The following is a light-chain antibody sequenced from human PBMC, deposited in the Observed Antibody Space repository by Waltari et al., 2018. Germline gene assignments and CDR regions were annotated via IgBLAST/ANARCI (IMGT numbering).Light chain of an antibody. J-gene: IGLJ1*01. CDR3: CSYAGRGTYV. CDR2: EVF. V-gene: IGLV2-23*02. Sequence: QSALTQPASVSGTPGQSITISCSGTTSDVGRYDLVSWYQQHPGEAPKLLICEVFKRPPDPSSRFSGAKSGSTASLTISGLQPEDEADYYCCSYAGRGTYVFGSGTKVTVL. CDR1: TSDVGRYDL.